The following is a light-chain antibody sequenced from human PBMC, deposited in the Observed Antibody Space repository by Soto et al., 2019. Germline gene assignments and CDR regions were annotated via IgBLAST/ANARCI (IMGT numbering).Light chain of an antibody. CDR3: QQYGSSPWT. Sequence: EMVLPQSPGTLSLSPGERATLSCRASQSVSSSYLAWYQQKPGQAPRLLIDGASSRATGIPDRFSGSGSGTDFTLTSSSLEPEDFAVYYCQQYGSSPWTFGQGTKVEIK. CDR2: GAS. CDR1: QSVSSSY. J-gene: IGKJ1*01. V-gene: IGKV3-20*01.